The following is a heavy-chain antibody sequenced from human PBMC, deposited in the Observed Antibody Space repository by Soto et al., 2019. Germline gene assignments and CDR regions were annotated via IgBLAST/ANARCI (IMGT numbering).Heavy chain of an antibody. CDR3: ARVYCSGGSCLRGYYFDY. CDR2: ISSSGSTI. D-gene: IGHD2-15*01. CDR1: GFTFSDYY. J-gene: IGHJ4*02. V-gene: IGHV3-11*01. Sequence: GGSLRLSCAASGFTFSDYYMSWIRQAPGKGLERVSYISSSGSTIYYADSVKGRFTISRDNAKNSLYLQMNSLRAEDTAVYYCARVYCSGGSCLRGYYFDYWGQGTLVTVSS.